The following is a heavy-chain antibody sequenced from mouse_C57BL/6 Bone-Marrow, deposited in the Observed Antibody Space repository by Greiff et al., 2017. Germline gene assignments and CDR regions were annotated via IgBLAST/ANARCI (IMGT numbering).Heavy chain of an antibody. V-gene: IGHV14-4*01. Sequence: EVQLQQSGAELVRPGASVKLSCTASGFNIKDDYMHWVKQRPEQGLEWIGWIDPENGDTEYASKFQGKATITADTSSNTAYLQLSSLTSEATAVYYYTTLYGNYPAWFAYWGQGTLVTVSA. CDR1: GFNIKDDY. CDR2: IDPENGDT. CDR3: TTLYGNYPAWFAY. D-gene: IGHD2-1*01. J-gene: IGHJ3*01.